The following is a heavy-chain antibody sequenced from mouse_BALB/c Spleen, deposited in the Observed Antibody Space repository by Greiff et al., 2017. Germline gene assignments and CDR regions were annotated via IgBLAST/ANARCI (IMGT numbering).Heavy chain of an antibody. CDR2: IDPSDSYT. D-gene: IGHD1-1*01. CDR3: ARRGYYGSSTGDY. V-gene: IGHV1-69*02. CDR1: GYTFTSYW. J-gene: IGHJ2*01. Sequence: QVQLQQPGAELVKPGASVKLSCKASGYTFTSYWMHWVKQRPGQGLEWIGEIDPSDSYTNYNQKFKGKATLTVDKSSSTAYMQRSSLTSVDSAVYYCARRGYYGSSTGDYWGQGTTLTVSA.